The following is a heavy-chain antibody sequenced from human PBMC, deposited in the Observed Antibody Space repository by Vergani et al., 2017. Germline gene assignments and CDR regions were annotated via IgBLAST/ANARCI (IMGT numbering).Heavy chain of an antibody. CDR1: GFTFSSYD. V-gene: IGHV3-13*01. Sequence: VELLESGGGLVQPGGSLRLSCAASGFTFSSYDMHWVRQATGKGLEWVSAIGTAGDTYYPGSVKGRFTISRENAKNSLYLQMNSLRAGDTAIYYCARAVSTTVGDPPGYWGQGTLVTVSS. CDR2: IGTAGDT. J-gene: IGHJ4*02. D-gene: IGHD4-23*01. CDR3: ARAVSTTVGDPPGY.